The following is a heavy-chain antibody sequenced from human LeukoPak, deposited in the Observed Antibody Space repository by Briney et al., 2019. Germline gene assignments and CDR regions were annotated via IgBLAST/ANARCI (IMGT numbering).Heavy chain of an antibody. CDR1: GYSFTSYW. D-gene: IGHD3-10*01. CDR3: ARHRYGSGSRVDY. Sequence: GESLQISCKGSGYSFTSYWIGWVRPMPGKGLEWMGIIYPGDSDTRYSPSFQGQVTISADKSISTAYLQWSSLKASDTAMYYCARHRYGSGSRVDYWGQGTLVTVSS. CDR2: IYPGDSDT. J-gene: IGHJ4*02. V-gene: IGHV5-51*01.